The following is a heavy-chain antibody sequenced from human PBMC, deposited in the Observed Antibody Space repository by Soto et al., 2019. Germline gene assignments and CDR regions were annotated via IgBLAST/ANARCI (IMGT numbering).Heavy chain of an antibody. J-gene: IGHJ6*02. V-gene: IGHV2-70*04. CDR2: IDWDDDK. CDR3: ARLVGATERGMDV. D-gene: IGHD1-26*01. CDR1: VFSLSTSGMR. Sequence: SSPTLVNPTQTLTMTCTFSVFSLSTSGMRVSWIRQPPGKALEWLARIDWDDDKFYRTSLKTRLTISKDTSKNQVVLTMTNMDPVDTATYYCARLVGATERGMDVWGQGTTVTVSS.